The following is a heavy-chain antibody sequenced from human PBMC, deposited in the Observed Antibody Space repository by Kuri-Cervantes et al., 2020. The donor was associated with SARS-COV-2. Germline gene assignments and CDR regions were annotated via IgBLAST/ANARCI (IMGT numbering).Heavy chain of an antibody. D-gene: IGHD3-3*01. CDR2: IDWDDDK. CDR3: AHSPTSALRFSI. V-gene: IGHV2-70*04. CDR1: GFSLSTSGMR. J-gene: IGHJ3*02. Sequence: SGPTLVKPTQTLTLTCTFSGFSLSTSGMRVSWIRQPPGKALEWLARIDWDDDKFYSTSLKTRLTISKDTSKNQVVLTMTNMDPVDTATYYCAHSPTSALRFSIWGQGTMVTVSS.